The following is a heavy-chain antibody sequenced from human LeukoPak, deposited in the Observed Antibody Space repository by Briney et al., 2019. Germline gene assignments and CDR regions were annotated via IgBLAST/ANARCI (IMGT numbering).Heavy chain of an antibody. CDR1: GFTFSSYA. V-gene: IGHV3-23*01. Sequence: PGGSLRLSCAASGFTFSSYATSWVRQAPGKGLEWVSAISGSGGSTYYADSVKGRFTISRDNSKNTLYLQMDSLRAEDTAVYYYAKFLPTHIVVANYYFDYWGQGTLVTVSS. J-gene: IGHJ4*02. D-gene: IGHD2-21*01. CDR3: AKFLPTHIVVANYYFDY. CDR2: ISGSGGST.